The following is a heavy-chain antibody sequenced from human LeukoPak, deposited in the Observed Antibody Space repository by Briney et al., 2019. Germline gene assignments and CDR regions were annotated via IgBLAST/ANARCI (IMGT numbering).Heavy chain of an antibody. D-gene: IGHD6-19*01. Sequence: SETLSLTCTVSGGSISSYYWSWIRQSPGKGLEWIGYIYYSGSTNFNPSLKSRVTISVDTSKNQFSLKLSSVTAADTAVYYCARGYSSGWYLSWGQGTLVTVSS. V-gene: IGHV4-59*01. CDR2: IYYSGST. CDR1: GGSISSYY. CDR3: ARGYSSGWYLS. J-gene: IGHJ5*02.